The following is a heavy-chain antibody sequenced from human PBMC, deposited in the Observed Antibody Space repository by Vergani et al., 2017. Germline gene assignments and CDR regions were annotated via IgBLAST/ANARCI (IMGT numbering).Heavy chain of an antibody. CDR2: IYYSGST. V-gene: IGHV4-30-4*08. D-gene: IGHD3-22*01. CDR1: GGSISSGGYY. Sequence: QVQLQESGPGLVKPSQTLSLTCTVSGGSISSGGYYWSWIRQHPGKGLEWIGYIYYSGSTYYNPSLKSRVTISVDTSKNQFSLKLSSVTAADTAVYYCARWAGGITMIPSGGFDPWGQGTLVTVSS. CDR3: ARWAGGITMIPSGGFDP. J-gene: IGHJ5*02.